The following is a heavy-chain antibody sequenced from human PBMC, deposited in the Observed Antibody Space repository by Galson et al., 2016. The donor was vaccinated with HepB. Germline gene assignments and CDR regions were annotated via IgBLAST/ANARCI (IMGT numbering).Heavy chain of an antibody. J-gene: IGHJ3*02. CDR2: IEYTGST. CDR3: ARDSREVGAHWDDVFDM. V-gene: IGHV4-59*01. Sequence: SETLSLTCTVSGGSISTYYWSWIRQPPGKGLEWIGHIEYTGSTNYNPSLGSRVTISVDTSKSQFSLKLSSVTAADTAVYYCARDSREVGAHWDDVFDMWGQGTMVTVSS. D-gene: IGHD7-27*01. CDR1: GGSISTYY.